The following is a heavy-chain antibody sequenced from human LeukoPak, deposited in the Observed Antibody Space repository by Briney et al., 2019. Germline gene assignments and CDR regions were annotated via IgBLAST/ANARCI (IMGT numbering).Heavy chain of an antibody. CDR2: IIPIFGTA. CDR1: GGTFSSYA. J-gene: IGHJ3*02. V-gene: IGHV1-69*13. CDR3: ARLHYYDILTGYYISGWFDI. Sequence: ASVKVSCKASGGTFSSYAIGWVRQAPGQGLEWMGGIIPIFGTANYAQKLQGRVTINADESTSTAYMEMSSLRSEYTAVYYCARLHYYDILTGYYISGWFDIWGQGTMVTVSS. D-gene: IGHD3-9*01.